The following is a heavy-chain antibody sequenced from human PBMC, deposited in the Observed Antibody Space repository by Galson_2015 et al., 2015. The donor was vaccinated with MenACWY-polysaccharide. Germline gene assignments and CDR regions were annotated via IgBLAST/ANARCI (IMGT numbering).Heavy chain of an antibody. D-gene: IGHD3-3*01. CDR2: INTGNGNT. Sequence: SVKVSCKASGYIFTSHNMHWVRQAPGQGLEWMGWINTGNGNTKYSQNFQGRVTITSDTSASTAYMELSSLRSEDTAVYYCARVECGSDGCFLIDCWGQGTLVTVSS. CDR1: GYIFTSHN. CDR3: ARVECGSDGCFLIDC. J-gene: IGHJ4*02. V-gene: IGHV1-3*04.